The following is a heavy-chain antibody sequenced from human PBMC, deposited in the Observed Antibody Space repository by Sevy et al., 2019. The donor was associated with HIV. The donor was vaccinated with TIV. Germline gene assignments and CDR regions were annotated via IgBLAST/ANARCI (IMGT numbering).Heavy chain of an antibody. J-gene: IGHJ5*01. CDR3: AKGIGYSNGWYSWFDS. CDR1: GFTSDDYA. D-gene: IGHD6-19*01. V-gene: IGHV3-9*02. Sequence: GGSLRLSCVASGFTSDDYAMHWVRQAPGKGPEWVSGSSWNSGSIGYAESVKGRFTISRDNAKNSLYLQMNSLRVEDTALYYCAKGIGYSNGWYSWFDSWGQGTLVTVSS. CDR2: SSWNSGSI.